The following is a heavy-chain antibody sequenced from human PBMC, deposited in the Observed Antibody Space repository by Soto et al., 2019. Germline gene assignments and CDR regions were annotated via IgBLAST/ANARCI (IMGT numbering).Heavy chain of an antibody. D-gene: IGHD3-10*01. CDR1: GYTFSNYN. Sequence: QEQLVQSGAVVKRPGAPVKVSCKASGYTFSNYNINWVRQASGQGLEWMGWMNPDSGNTGYAEKFQGRVTMTGNSSISEAYMELSGLRSEDTAVYYCAREAASDPSFYYHYMDVWGKGTTVTVSS. CDR3: AREAASDPSFYYHYMDV. CDR2: MNPDSGNT. V-gene: IGHV1-8*01. J-gene: IGHJ6*03.